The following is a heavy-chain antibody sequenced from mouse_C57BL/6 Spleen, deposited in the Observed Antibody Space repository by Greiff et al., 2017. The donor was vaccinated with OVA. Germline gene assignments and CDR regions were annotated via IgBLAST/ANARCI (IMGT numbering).Heavy chain of an antibody. CDR1: GYTFTSYW. CDR2: IHPNSGST. V-gene: IGHV1-64*01. J-gene: IGHJ4*01. CDR3: ARSSYYGNYEAMDY. D-gene: IGHD2-10*01. Sequence: QVQLQQSGAELVKPGASVKLSCKASGYTFTSYWMHWVKQRPGQGLEWIGMIHPNSGSTNYNEKFKSKATLTVDKSSSTAYMQLSSLTSEDSAVYYCARSSYYGNYEAMDYWGQGTSVTVSS.